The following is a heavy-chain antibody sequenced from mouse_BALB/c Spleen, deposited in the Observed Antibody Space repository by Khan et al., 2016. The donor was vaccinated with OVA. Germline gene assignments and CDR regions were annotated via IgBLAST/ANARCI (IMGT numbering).Heavy chain of an antibody. D-gene: IGHD1-1*01. CDR3: RLNSSIEIAKNTLYLQMSGQMSDDTTVFYGTRLAYYYDGEGFAY. V-gene: IGHV5-6*01. Sequence: EVELVESGGDLVKPGGSLKLSCAVSGFSFSTYGMSWVRQTPAKRQVWFATVSTGGGYTYYPASVKGRFSISRDNAKNTLYLQMSALKSEDTAKLKRRLNSSIEIAKNTLYLQMSGQMSDDTTVFYGTRLAYYYDGEGFAYWGQGTMVTVSA. J-gene: IGHJ3*01. CDR1: GFSFSTYG. CDR2: VSTGGGYT.